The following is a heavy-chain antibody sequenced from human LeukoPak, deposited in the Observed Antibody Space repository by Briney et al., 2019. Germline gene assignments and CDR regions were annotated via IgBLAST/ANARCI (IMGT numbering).Heavy chain of an antibody. Sequence: GGSLRRSCTASEITFSNYGMHWVRQAPGKGLEWVAFIQYDGNNKYYADSVKGRFTISRDNSKNTLYLQMNSLRGDDTAVYYCAKIDSTGYYYDNWGQGTLVTVSS. CDR2: IQYDGNNK. V-gene: IGHV3-30*02. J-gene: IGHJ4*02. CDR3: AKIDSTGYYYDN. CDR1: EITFSNYG. D-gene: IGHD3-22*01.